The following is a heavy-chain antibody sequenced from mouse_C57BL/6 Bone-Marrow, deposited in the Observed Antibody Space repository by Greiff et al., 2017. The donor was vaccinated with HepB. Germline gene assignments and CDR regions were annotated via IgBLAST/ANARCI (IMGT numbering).Heavy chain of an antibody. Sequence: EVQLQQSGPVLVKPGASVKMSCKASGYTFTDYYMNWVKQSHGKSLEWIGVIYPYNGGTSYNQMFKGKATLTVDNSSSTAYMELNSLTSEDSAVYYCARITGTGYWGQGTTLTVSS. CDR1: GYTFTDYY. CDR3: ARITGTGY. V-gene: IGHV1-19*01. CDR2: IYPYNGGT. J-gene: IGHJ2*01. D-gene: IGHD4-1*01.